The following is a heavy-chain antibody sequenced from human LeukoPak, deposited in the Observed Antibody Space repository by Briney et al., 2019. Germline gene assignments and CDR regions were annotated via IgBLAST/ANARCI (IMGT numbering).Heavy chain of an antibody. D-gene: IGHD3-16*01. CDR2: INHSGST. V-gene: IGHV4-30-2*01. CDR1: GGSISSGGYY. Sequence: TSQTLSLTCTVSGGSISSGGYYWSWIRQPPGKGLEWIGEINHSGSTNYNPSLKSRVTISVDTSKNQFSLKLSSVTAADTAVYYCARGAWGRDSWGQGTLVTVSS. CDR3: ARGAWGRDS. J-gene: IGHJ4*02.